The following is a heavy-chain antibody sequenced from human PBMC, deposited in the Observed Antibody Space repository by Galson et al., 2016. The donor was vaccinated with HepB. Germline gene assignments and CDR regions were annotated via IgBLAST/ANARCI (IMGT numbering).Heavy chain of an antibody. V-gene: IGHV1-69*13. CDR3: ARAIDFGEFVLDV. Sequence: SVKVSCKASGGTFNSHRIRWVRQAPGQRPEWMGGINPIFGTAIFAQTLQDRVTITADDSTNTVYMELSSLTSADTAMYYCARAIDFGEFVLDVWGQGTLVTVSS. CDR1: GGTFNSHR. CDR2: INPIFGTA. D-gene: IGHD3-10*01. J-gene: IGHJ4*02.